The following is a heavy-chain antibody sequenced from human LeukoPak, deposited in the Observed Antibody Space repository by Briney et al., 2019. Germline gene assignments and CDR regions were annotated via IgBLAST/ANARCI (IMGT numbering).Heavy chain of an antibody. CDR3: AGSSSSWAPFDY. V-gene: IGHV4-30-4*01. CDR1: GGSISSGDYY. Sequence: PSETLSLTCTVSGGSISSGDYYWSWIRQPPGKGLEWIGYIYYSGSTYYNPSLKSRVTISVDTSKNQFSLKLSSVTAADTAVYYCAGSSSSWAPFDYWGQGTLVTVSS. CDR2: IYYSGST. D-gene: IGHD6-13*01. J-gene: IGHJ4*02.